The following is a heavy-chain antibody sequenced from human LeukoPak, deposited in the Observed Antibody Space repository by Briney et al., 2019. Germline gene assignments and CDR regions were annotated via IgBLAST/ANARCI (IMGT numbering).Heavy chain of an antibody. CDR3: ARRSDSGSYVFDY. CDR1: GFTFSSYS. CDR2: ISSSSSYI. J-gene: IGHJ4*02. V-gene: IGHV3-21*01. Sequence: GSLRLSCAASGFTFSSYSMNWVRQAPGKGLEWVSSISSSSSYIYYADSVKGRFTISRDNAKNSLYLQMNSLRAEDTAVYYCARRSDSGSYVFDYWGQGTLVTVSS. D-gene: IGHD1-26*01.